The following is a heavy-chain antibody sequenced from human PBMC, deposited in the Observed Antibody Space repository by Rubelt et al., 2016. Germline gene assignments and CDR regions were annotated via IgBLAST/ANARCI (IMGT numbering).Heavy chain of an antibody. CDR1: GFTFSNYK. V-gene: IGHV3-21*01. Sequence: EVQLVESGGGLVKPGGSLRLSCTASGFTFSNYKMNWVRQAPGKGLEWVSSISSSSSSIYYADSVKGRFTISRDNAKNSLYLQMNSLRAEDTAVYYCVYQFDYWDQGTLVTVSA. D-gene: IGHD2-2*01. J-gene: IGHJ4*02. CDR3: VYQFDY. CDR2: ISSSSSSI.